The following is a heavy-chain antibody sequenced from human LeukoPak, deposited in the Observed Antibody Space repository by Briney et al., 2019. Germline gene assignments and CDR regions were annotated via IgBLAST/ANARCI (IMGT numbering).Heavy chain of an antibody. Sequence: ASVKVSCKASGYTFTGYYIHWVRQAPGQGLEWMGWISAYNGNTNYAQKLQGRVTMTTDTSTSTAYMELRSLRSDDTAVYYCARVYSPLGAFDIWGQGTMVTVSS. V-gene: IGHV1-18*04. J-gene: IGHJ3*02. CDR2: ISAYNGNT. CDR3: ARVYSPLGAFDI. CDR1: GYTFTGYY. D-gene: IGHD2-15*01.